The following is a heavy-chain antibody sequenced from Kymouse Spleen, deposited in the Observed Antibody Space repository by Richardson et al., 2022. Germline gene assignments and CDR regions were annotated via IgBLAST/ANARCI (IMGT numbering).Heavy chain of an antibody. J-gene: IGHJ4*02. D-gene: IGHD1-26*01. CDR3: ARLQWELLPYYFDY. CDR1: GGSISSSSYY. CDR2: IYYSGST. Sequence: QLQLQESGPGLVKPSETLSLTCTVSGGSISSSSYYWGWIRQPPGKGLEWIGSIYYSGSTYYNPSLKSRVTISVDTSKNQFSLKLSSVTAADTAVYYCARLQWELLPYYFDYWGQGTLVTVSS. V-gene: IGHV4-39*01.